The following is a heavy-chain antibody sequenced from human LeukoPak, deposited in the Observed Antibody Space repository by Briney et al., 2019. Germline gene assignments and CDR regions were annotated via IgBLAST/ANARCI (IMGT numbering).Heavy chain of an antibody. D-gene: IGHD3-3*01. CDR2: ISSSTTTI. CDR1: GFTFRSYA. Sequence: GGSLRLSCAASGFTFRSYAMTWVRQAPGKGLEWVSYISSSTTTIYYADSVKGRFTISRDNAKNSLYLQMNSLRAEDTAVYYCARERPGYDFWSGYQNYYYYMDVWGKGTTVTVSS. J-gene: IGHJ6*03. V-gene: IGHV3-48*01. CDR3: ARERPGYDFWSGYQNYYYYMDV.